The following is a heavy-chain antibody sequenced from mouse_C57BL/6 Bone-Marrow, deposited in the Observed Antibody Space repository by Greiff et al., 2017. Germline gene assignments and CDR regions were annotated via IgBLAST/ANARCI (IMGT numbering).Heavy chain of an antibody. CDR3: AKCLGY. CDR2: INPNNGGT. V-gene: IGHV1-26*01. J-gene: IGHJ2*01. CDR1: GYTFTDYY. Sequence: EVQLQQSGPELVKPGASVKISCKASGYTFTDYYMNWVKQSHGKSLEWIGDINPNNGGTSYNQKFKGTATLTVDKSSSTAYMELRSLPSEGSAVYYCAKCLGYGGQGTTLTVSS.